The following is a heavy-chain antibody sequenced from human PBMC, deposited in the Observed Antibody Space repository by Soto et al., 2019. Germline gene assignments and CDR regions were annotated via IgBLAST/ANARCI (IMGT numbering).Heavy chain of an antibody. CDR1: GFTFSSFW. V-gene: IGHV3-74*01. J-gene: IGHJ4*02. CDR2: SSTDGSST. CDR3: ARGGTVTTRWGLFDY. D-gene: IGHD4-17*01. Sequence: EVQLVESGGGLVQPGGSLRLSCAASGFTFSSFWMHWVRQTPGKGPVWVSRSSTDGSSTGYADTVKGRFTISRDSANDTLSLQLDSLRAADTAIYSCARGGTVTTRWGLFDYLGQGTLVTVSS.